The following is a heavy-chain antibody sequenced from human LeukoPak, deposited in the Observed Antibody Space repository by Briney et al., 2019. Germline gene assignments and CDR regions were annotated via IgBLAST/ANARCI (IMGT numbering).Heavy chain of an antibody. V-gene: IGHV1-18*01. Sequence: ASVTVSCKASGYTFTSYGISWVRQAPGQGLEWMGWISAYNGNTNYAQKLQGRVTMTTDTSTSTAYMELRRLRSDDTAVYYCARDPPLAAALLFYYYYYGMDVWGQGTTVTVSS. CDR3: ARDPPLAAALLFYYYYYGMDV. J-gene: IGHJ6*02. CDR2: ISAYNGNT. CDR1: GYTFTSYG. D-gene: IGHD6-13*01.